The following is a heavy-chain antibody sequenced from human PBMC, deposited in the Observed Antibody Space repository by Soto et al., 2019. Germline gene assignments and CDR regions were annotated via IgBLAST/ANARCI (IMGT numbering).Heavy chain of an antibody. J-gene: IGHJ6*02. Sequence: QITLTESGPTLVKPTQTLTLTCTFSGISLTNSGVGVSWIRQPPGKALEWLAVIYWDDAKHFSPSQKSRLTIPKDTSKNQVVLTMTHMDSVDTATYFCAQMDFGLYGMDVWGQGTTVIVSS. CDR1: GISLTNSGVG. CDR2: IYWDDAK. D-gene: IGHD3-16*01. V-gene: IGHV2-5*02. CDR3: AQMDFGLYGMDV.